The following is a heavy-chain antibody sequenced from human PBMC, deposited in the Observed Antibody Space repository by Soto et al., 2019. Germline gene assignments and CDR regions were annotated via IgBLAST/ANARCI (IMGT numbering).Heavy chain of an antibody. V-gene: IGHV1-18*01. CDR1: GYTFTTYG. CDR3: AILGGTSATTPYFDS. Sequence: QIQLVQSGAEVKKPGASVKVSCKASGYTFTTYGIDWVRQAPGQGLEWMGWIFPYNGQTKYPQNLQGRVTVTTDTSTTTAYMELRSLRSDDTAVYYCAILGGTSATTPYFDSWGQGTLVTVSS. D-gene: IGHD6-25*01. CDR2: IFPYNGQT. J-gene: IGHJ4*02.